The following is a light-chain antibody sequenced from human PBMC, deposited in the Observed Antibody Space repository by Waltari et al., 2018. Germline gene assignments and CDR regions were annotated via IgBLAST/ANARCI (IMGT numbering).Light chain of an antibody. Sequence: VFTQSPATLSLSPGERATLSCRASQSVSKYLAWYQQKPGQAPRLLIFDASNRATGIPARFSGSGSGTEFSLTISSPEPEDFAVYYCQQRGTYLGLTFGGGTKVDIK. J-gene: IGKJ4*01. V-gene: IGKV3-11*01. CDR3: QQRGTYLGLT. CDR2: DAS. CDR1: QSVSKY.